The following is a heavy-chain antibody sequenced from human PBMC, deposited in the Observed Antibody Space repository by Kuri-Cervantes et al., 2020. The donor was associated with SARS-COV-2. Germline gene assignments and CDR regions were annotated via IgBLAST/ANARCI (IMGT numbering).Heavy chain of an antibody. Sequence: ASVKVSCKASGYTFTNYEINWVRQATGQGLEWMGWMNPNSGDTDYARKFQGRVILTRNTSTTTAYMGLRGLKSEDTAVYYCAREGTIVVGGLDSWGQGTLVTVSS. J-gene: IGHJ4*02. CDR1: GYTFTNYE. CDR3: AREGTIVVGGLDS. V-gene: IGHV1-8*03. D-gene: IGHD2-21*01. CDR2: MNPNSGDT.